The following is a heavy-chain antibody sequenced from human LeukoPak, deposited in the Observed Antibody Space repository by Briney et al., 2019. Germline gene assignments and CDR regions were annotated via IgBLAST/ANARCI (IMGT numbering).Heavy chain of an antibody. V-gene: IGHV3-23*01. CDR2: ISANGRST. CDR1: GFTFTSYA. D-gene: IGHD3-22*01. J-gene: IGHJ4*02. CDR3: AKVAGSSGYYPDF. Sequence: PGGSLRLSCVASGFTFTSYAMSWVRQAPGTGLEWISAISANGRSTYHADSVKGRFTISRDISKNTLYLQMNSLRAEDTAVYYCAKVAGSSGYYPDFWGQGTLVTVSP.